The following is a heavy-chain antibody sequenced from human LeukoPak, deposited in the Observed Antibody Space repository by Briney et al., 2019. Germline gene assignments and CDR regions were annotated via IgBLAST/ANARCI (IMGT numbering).Heavy chain of an antibody. CDR1: GFTFSNFA. CDR2: ISGSGGST. CDR3: AKAYSSGYWDYFDY. D-gene: IGHD3-22*01. J-gene: IGHJ4*02. V-gene: IGHV3-23*01. Sequence: PGGSLRLSCAASGFTFSNFAMSWVRQAPGKGLEWVSGISGSGGSTYYADSVKGRFPISRDNSKNTLYMEMNSLRAEDSAVYYCAKAYSSGYWDYFDYWGQGTLVTVSS.